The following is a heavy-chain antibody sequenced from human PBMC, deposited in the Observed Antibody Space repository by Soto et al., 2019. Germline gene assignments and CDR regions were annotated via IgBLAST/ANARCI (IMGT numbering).Heavy chain of an antibody. Sequence: GGSLRLSCAASGFTFSSYGMHWVRQAPGKGLEWVAVIWYDGSNKYYADSVKGRFTISRDNSKNTLYLEMNSLRAEDTAVYYCAKDHLMTTVTTVGYRGQGTLVTVSS. D-gene: IGHD4-17*01. CDR2: IWYDGSNK. CDR1: GFTFSSYG. J-gene: IGHJ4*02. V-gene: IGHV3-30*02. CDR3: AKDHLMTTVTTVGY.